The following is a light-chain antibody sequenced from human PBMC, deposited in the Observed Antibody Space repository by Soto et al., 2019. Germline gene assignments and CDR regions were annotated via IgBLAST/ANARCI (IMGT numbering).Light chain of an antibody. CDR2: EVS. CDR3: SSYAGSNKGV. Sequence: ALTQPPSASGSPGQSVTISCTGTSSDVGGYNYVSWYQQHPGKAPKLMIYEVSKRPSGVPDRFSGSKSGNTASLTVSGLQAEDEADYYCSSYAGSNKGVFGGGTKVTVL. V-gene: IGLV2-8*01. CDR1: SSDVGGYNY. J-gene: IGLJ3*02.